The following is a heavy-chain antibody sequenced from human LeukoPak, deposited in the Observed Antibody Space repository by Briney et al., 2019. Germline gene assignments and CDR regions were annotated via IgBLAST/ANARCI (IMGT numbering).Heavy chain of an antibody. CDR1: GFTFSSYG. D-gene: IGHD6-13*01. J-gene: IGHJ5*02. CDR2: IWYDGSNN. Sequence: GESLSLSCAASGFTFSSYGMHWVRQAPGKGLGWVAVIWYDGSNNYYADSVKGRFTISRDNSKNTLYLQMTSMRAEDTAVYYCAKDNGGILGWAWGQGTLVTVSS. V-gene: IGHV3-33*06. CDR3: AKDNGGILGWA.